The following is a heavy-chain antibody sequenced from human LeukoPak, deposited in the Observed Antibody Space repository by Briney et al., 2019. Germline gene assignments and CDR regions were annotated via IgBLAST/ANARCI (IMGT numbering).Heavy chain of an antibody. D-gene: IGHD4-17*01. CDR3: ARHGYDYGDYQYYYYMDV. Sequence: SETLSLTCTVSGASISSVSNYWGWIRQPPGKGLEWIGSIYYSGTTHYNPSLKSRVTISFDTSKNEFSLKLNSVTAADAAVYYCARHGYDYGDYQYYYYMDVWGKGTTVIISS. CDR2: IYYSGTT. V-gene: IGHV4-39*01. J-gene: IGHJ6*03. CDR1: GASISSVSNY.